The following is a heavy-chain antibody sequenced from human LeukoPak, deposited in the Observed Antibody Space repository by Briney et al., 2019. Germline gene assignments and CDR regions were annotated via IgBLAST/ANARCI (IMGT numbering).Heavy chain of an antibody. CDR3: ARVYGDLDAFDI. D-gene: IGHD2/OR15-2a*01. J-gene: IGHJ3*02. CDR2: IIPILGIA. V-gene: IGHV1-69*02. CDR1: GGTYT. Sequence: SVKVSCKASGGTYTISWVRQAPGQGLEWMGRIIPILGIANYAQKFQGRVTITADKSTSTAYMEPSSLRSEDTAVYYCARVYGDLDAFDIWGQGTMVTVSS.